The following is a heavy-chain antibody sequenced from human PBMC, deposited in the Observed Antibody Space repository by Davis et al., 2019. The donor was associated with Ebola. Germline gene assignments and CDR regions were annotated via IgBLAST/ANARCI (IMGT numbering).Heavy chain of an antibody. Sequence: ASVKVSCMASRYTFTSYGISWLRPAPRQGLEWMGWISAYNGNTNYAQKLQGRVTLTTDASTSTASMELRSLRSNDTAVYYCARDDKGGRWSWFDPWGQGTLATVSS. CDR1: RYTFTSYG. V-gene: IGHV1-18*01. J-gene: IGHJ5*02. CDR2: ISAYNGNT. D-gene: IGHD4-23*01. CDR3: ARDDKGGRWSWFDP.